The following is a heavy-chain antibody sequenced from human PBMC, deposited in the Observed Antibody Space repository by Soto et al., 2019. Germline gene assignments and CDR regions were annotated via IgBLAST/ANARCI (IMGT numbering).Heavy chain of an antibody. CDR2: IYPSDSDT. Sequence: GESLKISCKASGYKFTKYYIGWVRQMPGKGLEWVGVIYPSDSDTKYSASLQGQVTISADKSINTAYLQWSSLKASDTAMYYCARGYEDYGESRGSGFDYWGQGTLVTVSS. CDR3: ARGYEDYGESRGSGFDY. CDR1: GYKFTKYY. D-gene: IGHD4-17*01. J-gene: IGHJ4*02. V-gene: IGHV5-51*01.